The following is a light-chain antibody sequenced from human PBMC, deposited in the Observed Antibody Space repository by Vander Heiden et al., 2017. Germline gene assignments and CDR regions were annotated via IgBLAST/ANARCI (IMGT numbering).Light chain of an antibody. Sequence: EIVLTQSPANLSLSPRERATLSCRDSQSVSSYLAWYQQKPGQAPRLLIYDASNRATGIPARFSGSGSGTDFTLSISILEPEDFAVYYCQHRSNCPFPFGRGTKVEIK. CDR3: QHRSNCPFP. V-gene: IGKV3-11*01. J-gene: IGKJ1*01. CDR1: QSVSSY. CDR2: DAS.